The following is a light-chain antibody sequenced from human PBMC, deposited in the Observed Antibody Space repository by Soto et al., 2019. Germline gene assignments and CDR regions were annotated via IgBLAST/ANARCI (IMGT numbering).Light chain of an antibody. V-gene: IGKV1-12*02. CDR1: QGISSW. CDR2: AAS. Sequence: DIQMTQSPSSVSASVGDRVTITCRTSQGISSWLAWYQQKPGKAPQLLIYAASILQSGVPSRYSGSASGTDVSLPISNLQPADFATYYLQQANSFPLTFGQGAKVDIK. J-gene: IGKJ1*01. CDR3: QQANSFPLT.